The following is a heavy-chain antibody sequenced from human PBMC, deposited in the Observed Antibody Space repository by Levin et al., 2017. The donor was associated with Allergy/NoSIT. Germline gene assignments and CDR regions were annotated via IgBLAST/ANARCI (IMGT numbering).Heavy chain of an antibody. V-gene: IGHV4-34*01. Sequence: GSLRLSCAVYGVSFSSYFWSWIRQPPGKGLEWIGEINHSGSTNYNPSLKSRVTMSVDTSKNQFSLKLSSVTAADTAVYHCARGARSGGSRIDYWGQGTLVTVSS. CDR1: GVSFSSYF. J-gene: IGHJ4*02. CDR2: INHSGST. D-gene: IGHD2-15*01. CDR3: ARGARSGGSRIDY.